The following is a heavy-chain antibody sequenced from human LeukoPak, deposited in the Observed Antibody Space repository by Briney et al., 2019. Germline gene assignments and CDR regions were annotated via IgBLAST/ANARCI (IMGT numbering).Heavy chain of an antibody. V-gene: IGHV4-4*07. D-gene: IGHD3-22*01. Sequence: PSETLSLTCTASGGTFSSYYWSWVRQPAGKGLEWIGRIYTSGSTNYNPSLKSRVTMSVDTSKNQFSLKLSSVTAADTAVYYCARESYDSSGYDAFDIWGQGTMVSVSS. CDR2: IYTSGST. CDR1: GGTFSSYY. J-gene: IGHJ3*02. CDR3: ARESYDSSGYDAFDI.